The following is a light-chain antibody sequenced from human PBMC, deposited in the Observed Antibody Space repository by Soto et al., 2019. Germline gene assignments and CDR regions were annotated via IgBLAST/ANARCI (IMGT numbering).Light chain of an antibody. J-gene: IGKJ1*01. CDR1: QSFNNR. Sequence: DIQMTQSPSTLSASVGERVTITCRASQSFNNRLAWYQQEPGKAPKLLIYKASNLESGDRSSGSGSGSGSTFTLTISSLQPDDFGTYYCQQYNSWTFGQGTKVEIK. CDR2: KAS. CDR3: QQYNSWT. V-gene: IGKV1-5*03.